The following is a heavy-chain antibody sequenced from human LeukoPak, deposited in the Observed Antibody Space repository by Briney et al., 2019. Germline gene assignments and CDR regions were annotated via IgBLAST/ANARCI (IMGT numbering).Heavy chain of an antibody. Sequence: PSETLSLTCTVSGYSISSGYYWGWIRQPPGKGLEWIGSIYHSGSTYYNPSLKSRVTISVDTSKNQFSLKLSSVTAADTAVYYCARADVLRYFDWLWGQGTLVTVSS. V-gene: IGHV4-38-2*02. D-gene: IGHD3-9*01. CDR3: ARADVLRYFDWL. CDR2: IYHSGST. CDR1: GYSISSGYY. J-gene: IGHJ4*02.